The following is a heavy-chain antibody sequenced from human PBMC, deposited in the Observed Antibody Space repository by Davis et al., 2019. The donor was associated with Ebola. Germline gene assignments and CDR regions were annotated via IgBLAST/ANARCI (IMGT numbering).Heavy chain of an antibody. V-gene: IGHV3-30*02. D-gene: IGHD3-10*01. Sequence: GGSLRLSCAASGFTFSSYGMHWVRQAPGKGLEWVAFIRYDGSNKYYADSVKGRFTISRDNSKNTLYLQMNSLRAEDTAVYYCAKESRFGELRNYYYYYGMDVWGQGTTVTVSS. CDR3: AKESRFGELRNYYYYYGMDV. CDR1: GFTFSSYG. CDR2: IRYDGSNK. J-gene: IGHJ6*02.